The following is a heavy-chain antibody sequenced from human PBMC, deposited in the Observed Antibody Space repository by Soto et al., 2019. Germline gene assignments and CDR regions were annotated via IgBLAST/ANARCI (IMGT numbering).Heavy chain of an antibody. D-gene: IGHD2-8*01. CDR3: AKEDIVLMVYAIGGY. Sequence: PGGSLRLSCAASGFTFSNAWMSWVRQAPGKGLEWVGRIKSKTDGGTTDYAAPVKGRFTISRDDSKNTLYLQMNSLRAEDTAVYYCAKEDIVLMVYAIGGYWGQGTLVTVSS. J-gene: IGHJ4*02. CDR2: IKSKTDGGTT. CDR1: GFTFSNAW. V-gene: IGHV3-15*01.